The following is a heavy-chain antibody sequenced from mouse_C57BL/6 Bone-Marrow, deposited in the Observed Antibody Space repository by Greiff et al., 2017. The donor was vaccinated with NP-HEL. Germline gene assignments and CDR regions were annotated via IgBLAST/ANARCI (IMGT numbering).Heavy chain of an antibody. D-gene: IGHD1-1*01. CDR2: ISSGGDYI. J-gene: IGHJ1*03. CDR1: GFTFSSYA. CDR3: TRGDYGSRNWYCDV. V-gene: IGHV5-9-1*02. Sequence: EVQLVESGEGLVKPGGSLKLSCAASGFTFSSYAMSWVRQTPEKRLEWVAYISSGGDYIYYADTVKGRFTISRDNARNYLYLQMSSLKSEDTAMYYCTRGDYGSRNWYCDVWGTGTTVTVSS.